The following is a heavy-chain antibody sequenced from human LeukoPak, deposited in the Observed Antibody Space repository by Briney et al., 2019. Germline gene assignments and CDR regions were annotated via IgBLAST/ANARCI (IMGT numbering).Heavy chain of an antibody. CDR1: GGSISSYY. V-gene: IGHV4-59*01. CDR3: ARWMDYGDYVSAFDI. J-gene: IGHJ3*02. CDR2: IYYSGST. Sequence: SETLSLTCTVSGGSISSYYWSWIRQPPGKGLEWIGYIYYSGSTNYNPSLKSRVTISVDTSKNQFSLKLSSVTAADTAVYYCARWMDYGDYVSAFDIWGQGTMVTVSS. D-gene: IGHD4-17*01.